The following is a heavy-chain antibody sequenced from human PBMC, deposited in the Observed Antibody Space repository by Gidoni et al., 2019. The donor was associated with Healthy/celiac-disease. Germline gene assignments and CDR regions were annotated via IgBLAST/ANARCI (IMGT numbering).Heavy chain of an antibody. D-gene: IGHD7-27*01. CDR3: AKEEGPGYYYMDV. V-gene: IGHV3-30*18. CDR2: ISYDGSNK. Sequence: QVQLVESGGGVVQPGRSLRLSCAASGFPFSSSGMHWVRQAPGKGLEWVAVISYDGSNKYYADSVKGRFTISRDNSKNTLYLQMNSLRAEDTAVYYCAKEEGPGYYYMDVWGKGTTVTVSS. J-gene: IGHJ6*03. CDR1: GFPFSSSG.